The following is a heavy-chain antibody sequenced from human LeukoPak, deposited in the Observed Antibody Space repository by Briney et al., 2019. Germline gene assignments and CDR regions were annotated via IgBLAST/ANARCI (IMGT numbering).Heavy chain of an antibody. CDR3: ARGRYSSSWVDY. Sequence: GGSLRLSCAASGFTCSSYAMHWVRQAPGKGLEWVAVISYDGSNKYYADSVKGRFTISRDNSKNTLYLQMNSLRAEDTAVYYCARGRYSSSWVDYWGQGTLVTVSS. CDR1: GFTCSSYA. D-gene: IGHD6-13*01. J-gene: IGHJ4*02. V-gene: IGHV3-30-3*01. CDR2: ISYDGSNK.